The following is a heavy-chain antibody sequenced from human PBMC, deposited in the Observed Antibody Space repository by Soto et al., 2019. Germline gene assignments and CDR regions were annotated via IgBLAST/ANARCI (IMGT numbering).Heavy chain of an antibody. J-gene: IGHJ4*02. Sequence: EVQLLESGGDLVQPGGSLRLSCAASGFTFTSYAISLIRQAPGKGLEWVSAITGGGDNTYDADSVKGRFTISRDNSKNTLYLQMNSLRAEDTAFYYCTQDGGSRDWLTVNWGQGTLVTGSS. CDR2: ITGGGDNT. D-gene: IGHD3-9*01. CDR1: GFTFTSYA. V-gene: IGHV3-23*01. CDR3: TQDGGSRDWLTVN.